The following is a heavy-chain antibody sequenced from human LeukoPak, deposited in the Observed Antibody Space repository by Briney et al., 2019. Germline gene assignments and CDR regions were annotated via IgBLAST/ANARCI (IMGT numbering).Heavy chain of an antibody. D-gene: IGHD6-13*01. CDR3: TRSRSLGIAAAASDY. CDR2: INSDGSST. CDR1: GFTFSKYW. Sequence: GSLRLSCTASGFTFSKYWMHWVRQVPGKGLVWVSRINSDGSSTSYADSVKGRFTISRDNAKNTLYLQMNSLRAEDTAVYYCTRSRSLGIAAAASDYWGQGTLVTVSS. J-gene: IGHJ4*02. V-gene: IGHV3-74*01.